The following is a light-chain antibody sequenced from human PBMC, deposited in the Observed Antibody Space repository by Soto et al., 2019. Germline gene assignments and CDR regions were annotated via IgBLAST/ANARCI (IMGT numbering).Light chain of an antibody. CDR2: SAS. Sequence: IQMTQSPSSLSASIGDRVTITCRASQGIGVRLAWFQQKPGKAPQYLIQSASSVQSGVLSRFSGSGSGTEFILTINSLQPEDVAIYYCLQVNSFPRTFGQGTKVDI. V-gene: IGKV1-12*01. J-gene: IGKJ1*01. CDR1: QGIGVR. CDR3: LQVNSFPRT.